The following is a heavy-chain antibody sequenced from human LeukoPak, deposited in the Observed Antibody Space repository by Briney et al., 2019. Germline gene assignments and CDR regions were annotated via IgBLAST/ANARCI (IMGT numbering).Heavy chain of an antibody. Sequence: QPGGSLRLSCAASGFTFSSYGMPWVRQAPGKGLEWVAVISYDGSNKYYADSVKGRFTISRDNSKNTLYLQMNSLRAEDTAVYYCAKVRYYYDSSGFPNIWGQGTMVTASS. J-gene: IGHJ3*02. CDR2: ISYDGSNK. V-gene: IGHV3-30*18. CDR1: GFTFSSYG. CDR3: AKVRYYYDSSGFPNI. D-gene: IGHD3-22*01.